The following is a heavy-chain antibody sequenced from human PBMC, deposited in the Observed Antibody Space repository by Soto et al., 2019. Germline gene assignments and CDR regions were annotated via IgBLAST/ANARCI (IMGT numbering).Heavy chain of an antibody. D-gene: IGHD3-10*01. CDR1: GGPFTKYY. CDR2: MAYNGFT. CDR3: ARHDVSYGPGFPFDY. V-gene: IGHV4-59*08. Sequence: SETLSLTCTISGGPFTKYYCSWFRQPPGKGLEWIGYMAYNGFTRYNPSLSSRVTISLDTSKNQFSLKLSSVTAADTAVYYCARHDVSYGPGFPFDYWGQGTLVTVSS. J-gene: IGHJ4*02.